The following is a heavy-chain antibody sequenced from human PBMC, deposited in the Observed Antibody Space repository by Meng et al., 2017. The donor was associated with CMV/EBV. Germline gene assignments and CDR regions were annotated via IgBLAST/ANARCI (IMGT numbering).Heavy chain of an antibody. CDR2: ISSSSSYI. CDR3: ARDGLEGPIWSGPYYYYGMDV. V-gene: IGHV3-21*01. D-gene: IGHD3-3*01. J-gene: IGHJ6*02. Sequence: GRSLRLSCAASGFTFSSYSMNCVRQAPGKGLEWVSSISSSSSYIYYADSVKGRFTISRDNAKNSLYLQMNSLRAEDTAVYYCARDGLEGPIWSGPYYYYGMDVWGQGTTVTVSS. CDR1: GFTFSSYS.